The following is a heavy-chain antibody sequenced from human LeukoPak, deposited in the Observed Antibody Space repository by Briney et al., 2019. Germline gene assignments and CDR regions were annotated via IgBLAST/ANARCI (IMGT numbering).Heavy chain of an antibody. J-gene: IGHJ5*02. CDR2: INHSGST. CDR1: GDSISGRTYY. D-gene: IGHD5/OR15-5a*01. CDR3: ARGKIIWSTPGGDWFDP. Sequence: SETLSLTCSVSGDSISGRTYYWTWIRQPPGKGLEWIGEINHSGSTKYNPSLKSRVTISVDTSKNQFSLKLISVTAADTAAYYCARGKIIWSTPGGDWFDPWGQGTLVTVSS. V-gene: IGHV4-34*01.